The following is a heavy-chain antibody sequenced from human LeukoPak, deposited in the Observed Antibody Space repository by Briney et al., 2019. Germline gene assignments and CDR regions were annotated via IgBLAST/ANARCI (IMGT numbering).Heavy chain of an antibody. CDR3: ARVVDNWNVAVFDY. CDR1: GFTFSIYG. J-gene: IGHJ4*02. Sequence: GGSLRLSCAASGFTFSIYGMSWVRQAPGKGLEWVSAIGATGGSTYYADSVKGRFTISRDNSKNTLYLQMNSLRAEDTAVYYCARVVDNWNVAVFDYWGQGTLVTVSS. V-gene: IGHV3-23*01. CDR2: IGATGGST. D-gene: IGHD1-20*01.